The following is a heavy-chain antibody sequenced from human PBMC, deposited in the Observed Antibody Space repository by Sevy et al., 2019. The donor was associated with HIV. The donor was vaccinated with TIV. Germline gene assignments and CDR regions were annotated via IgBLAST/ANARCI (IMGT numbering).Heavy chain of an antibody. CDR2: ISSGGTSM. J-gene: IGHJ5*02. Sequence: GGSLRLSCVASGFTFSTYSMNWVRQAPGKGLEWVSYISSGGTSMFYANSVRGRFNISRDNAKNSLYRQMNGLRDEDTALYYCATSSVGCSEAVSGRQYNWLDPWGQGTLVTVSS. CDR3: ATSSVGCSEAVSGRQYNWLDP. D-gene: IGHD6-19*01. V-gene: IGHV3-48*02. CDR1: GFTFSTYS.